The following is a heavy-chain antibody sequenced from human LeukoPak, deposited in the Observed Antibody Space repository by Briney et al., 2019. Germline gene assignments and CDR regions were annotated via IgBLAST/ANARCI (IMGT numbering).Heavy chain of an antibody. V-gene: IGHV4-59*01. CDR1: GGSIRGYY. D-gene: IGHD5-18*01. CDR3: ARDRGRGYSYGYYFDY. J-gene: IGHJ4*02. CDR2: IYYSGST. Sequence: SETLSLTCTVSGGSIRGYYWSWIRQPPGKGLEWIGYIYYSGSTNYNASLKSRVTISVDTSKNQFSLKLSSVTAADTAVYYCARDRGRGYSYGYYFDYWGQGTLVTVSS.